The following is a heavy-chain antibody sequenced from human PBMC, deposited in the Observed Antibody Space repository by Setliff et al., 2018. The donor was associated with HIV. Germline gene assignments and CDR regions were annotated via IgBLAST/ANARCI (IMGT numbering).Heavy chain of an antibody. V-gene: IGHV4-34*01. CDR3: VTSSSWSSRLNF. J-gene: IGHJ4*02. D-gene: IGHD2-2*01. CDR1: GGPLSGHY. Sequence: PSETLSLTCAVYGGPLSGHYWSWIRQPPGQGLDWIGETSHSGKTNYNPSLKSRVTISVDTSKNQFSLKLTSVTAADTAVYYCVTSSSWSSRLNFWGPGMLVTVSS. CDR2: TSHSGKT.